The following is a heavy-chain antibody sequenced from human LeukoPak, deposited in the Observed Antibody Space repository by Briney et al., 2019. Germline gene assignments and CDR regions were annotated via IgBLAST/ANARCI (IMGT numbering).Heavy chain of an antibody. J-gene: IGHJ1*01. CDR3: ASPGLTYYYDSSGYYYDPKYFQH. CDR2: IIPIFGTA. D-gene: IGHD3-22*01. CDR1: GGTFSSYA. V-gene: IGHV1-69*06. Sequence: SVKVSCKASGGTFSSYAISWVRQAPGQGLEWMGGIIPIFGTANYAQKFQGRVTITADKSTSTAYMELSRLRSDDTAVYYCASPGLTYYYDSSGYYYDPKYFQHWGQGTLVTVSS.